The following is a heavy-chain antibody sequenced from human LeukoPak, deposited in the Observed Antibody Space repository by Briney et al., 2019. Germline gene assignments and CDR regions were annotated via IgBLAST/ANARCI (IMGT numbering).Heavy chain of an antibody. CDR3: ARSTVAGKTVDY. J-gene: IGHJ4*02. CDR1: GGSFSGYY. Sequence: SETLSLTCAVYGGSFSGYYRSWIRQPPGKGLEWIGEINHSGSTNYNPSLKSRVTISVDTSKNQFSLKLSSVTAADTAVYYCARSTVAGKTVDYWGQGTLVTVSS. V-gene: IGHV4-34*01. CDR2: INHSGST. D-gene: IGHD6-19*01.